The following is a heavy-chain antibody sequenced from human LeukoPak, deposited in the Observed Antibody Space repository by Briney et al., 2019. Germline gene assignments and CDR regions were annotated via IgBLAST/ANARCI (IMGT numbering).Heavy chain of an antibody. D-gene: IGHD4-11*01. CDR1: GYSISSGYY. V-gene: IGHV4-38-2*02. J-gene: IGHJ4*02. CDR3: ANPPTVTSFHY. CDR2: IYHSGST. Sequence: SETLSLTCTVSGYSISSGYYWGWIRQPPGKGLEWIGSIYHSGSTYYNPSLKSRVTISVDTSKNQFSLKLSSVTAADTAIYYCANPPTVTSFHYWGQGTLVTVSS.